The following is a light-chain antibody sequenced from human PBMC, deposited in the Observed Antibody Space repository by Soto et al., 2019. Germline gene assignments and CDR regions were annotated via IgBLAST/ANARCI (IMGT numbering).Light chain of an antibody. CDR1: QSVSRSY. CDR2: GAS. J-gene: IGKJ4*01. Sequence: EIVSTQSPGTVSLSPGERATLSCRASQSVSRSYLAWYQLKPGQAPRLLIYGASSRATGIPDRFSGSGSGTDFTLTISRLEPEDFAVYYCQQRSNWPPLTFGGGTKVEIK. CDR3: QQRSNWPPLT. V-gene: IGKV3D-20*02.